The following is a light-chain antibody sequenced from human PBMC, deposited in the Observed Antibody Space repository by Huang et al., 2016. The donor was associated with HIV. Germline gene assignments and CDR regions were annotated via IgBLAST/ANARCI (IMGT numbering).Light chain of an antibody. V-gene: IGKV3-20*01. Sequence: EVVLTQSPGTLSLSAGERATLSCRASQRIAGSYLAWYQQKPGQAPRLPIYGASKRATGIPDRFSGSGSGTGSGTDFTLTISRLEPEDFAVYYCHQYGASPPWTFGQGTKLEIK. CDR2: GAS. CDR3: HQYGASPPWT. J-gene: IGKJ2*02. CDR1: QRIAGSY.